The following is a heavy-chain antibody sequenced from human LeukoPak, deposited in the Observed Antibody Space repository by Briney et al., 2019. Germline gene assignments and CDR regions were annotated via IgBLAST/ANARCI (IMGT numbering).Heavy chain of an antibody. CDR3: ARDQSDFWSGYYYDYYYYMDV. CDR1: GGTFSSYT. Sequence: SVKVSCKASGGTFSSYTISWVRQAPGQGLEWMGRIIPILGIANYAQKFQGRVTITADKSTSTAYMELSSLRSEDPAVYYCARDQSDFWSGYYYDYYYYMDVWGKGTTVTVSS. V-gene: IGHV1-69*04. CDR2: IIPILGIA. J-gene: IGHJ6*03. D-gene: IGHD3-3*01.